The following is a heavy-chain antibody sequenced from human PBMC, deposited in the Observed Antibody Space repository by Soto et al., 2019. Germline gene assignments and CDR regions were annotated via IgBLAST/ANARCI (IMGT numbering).Heavy chain of an antibody. CDR1: GFNFSKFD. J-gene: IGHJ4*01. D-gene: IGHD2-2*02. V-gene: IGHV3-33*06. CDR3: AKEVWGLYTFGRPLDN. Sequence: PGGSLRLSCAVSGFNFSKFDMYWVRQAPGKGLEWVVVIWYDGSQKYYTDSVQGRFTISRDNSNNTLYLQMNSLRAEDTAVYYCAKEVWGLYTFGRPLDNWGHGTLVTVSS. CDR2: IWYDGSQK.